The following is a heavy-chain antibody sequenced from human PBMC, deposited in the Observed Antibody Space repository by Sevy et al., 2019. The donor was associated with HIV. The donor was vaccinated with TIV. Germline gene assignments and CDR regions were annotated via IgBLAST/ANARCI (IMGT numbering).Heavy chain of an antibody. CDR2: IRSKANSYAT. Sequence: GGSLRLSCAASGFTFSGSAMHWVRQASGNGLEWVGRIRSKANSYATAYAASVKGRFTISRDDSKNTAYLQMNSLKTEDTAVYYCTRSLVGYCSGGSCGYYYYYGMDVWGQGTTVTVSS. J-gene: IGHJ6*02. CDR3: TRSLVGYCSGGSCGYYYYYGMDV. V-gene: IGHV3-73*01. D-gene: IGHD2-15*01. CDR1: GFTFSGSA.